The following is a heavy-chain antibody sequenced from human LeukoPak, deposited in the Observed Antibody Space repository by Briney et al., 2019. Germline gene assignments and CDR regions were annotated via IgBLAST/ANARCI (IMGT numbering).Heavy chain of an antibody. Sequence: GGSLRLSCAASGFTISRNYMNWVRQAPGKGLEWVAVIYSGGTTYYADSVKGRFTISRDNSKNTLYLQMESLRVEDTAVYYCARSWDARLNFDYWGQGTLVTVSS. D-gene: IGHD1-26*01. CDR1: GFTISRNY. CDR2: IYSGGTT. V-gene: IGHV3-66*02. CDR3: ARSWDARLNFDY. J-gene: IGHJ4*02.